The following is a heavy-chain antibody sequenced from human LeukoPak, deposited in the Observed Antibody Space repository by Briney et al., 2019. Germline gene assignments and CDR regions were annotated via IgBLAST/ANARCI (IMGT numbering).Heavy chain of an antibody. CDR3: ARDHGRYCSSTSCYDKGNDY. CDR2: INPNSGGT. Sequence: ASVKVSCKASGYTLTGYYMHWVRQAPGQGLEWMGWINPNSGGTNYAQKFQGRVTMTRDTSISTAYMELSRLRSDDTAVYYCARDHGRYCSSTSCYDKGNDYWGQGTLVTVSS. J-gene: IGHJ4*02. D-gene: IGHD2-2*01. V-gene: IGHV1-2*02. CDR1: GYTLTGYY.